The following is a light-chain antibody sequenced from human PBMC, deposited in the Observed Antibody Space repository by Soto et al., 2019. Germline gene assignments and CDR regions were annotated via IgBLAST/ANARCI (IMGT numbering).Light chain of an antibody. Sequence: DIVLTQSPLSLPVTPGEPASISCRSSQSLLHSNGNIYLDWYLQKPGQSPQLLIYLGSIRASGVPDRFSGSGSGTAFTLKITRVQAVDVGVYYCMQATQAPRTFGLGTKVDIK. V-gene: IGKV2-28*01. CDR2: LGS. CDR3: MQATQAPRT. CDR1: QSLLHSNGNIY. J-gene: IGKJ1*01.